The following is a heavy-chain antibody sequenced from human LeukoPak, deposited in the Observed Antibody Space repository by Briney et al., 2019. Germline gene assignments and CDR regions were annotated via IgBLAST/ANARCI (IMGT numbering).Heavy chain of an antibody. J-gene: IGHJ3*02. CDR3: AKHLLVGGTRGAYAFDI. CDR2: ISGITTNT. CDR1: GFTFSNCA. D-gene: IGHD1-26*01. Sequence: GGSLRLSCAASGFTFSNCAMSWVRQAPGKGLEWVSLISGITTNTYYADSVKGRFTISRDNSKNTLDLQMNSLRAEDTAGYYCAKHLLVGGTRGAYAFDIWGRGTMVTVSS. V-gene: IGHV3-23*01.